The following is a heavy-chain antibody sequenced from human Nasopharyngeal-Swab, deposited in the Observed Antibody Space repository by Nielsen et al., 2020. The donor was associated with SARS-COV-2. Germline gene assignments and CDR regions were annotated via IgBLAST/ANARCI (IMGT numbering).Heavy chain of an antibody. CDR3: ARVAPLGPAMATAHFDY. D-gene: IGHD5-18*01. Sequence: SVKVSCKPSGGTFSKYAISWVRQAPGQGLEWMGGIIPIFGTANYAQKFQGRVTITADESTSTAYMELGSLRSEDTAVYYYARVAPLGPAMATAHFDYWGQGTLVTVSS. J-gene: IGHJ4*02. V-gene: IGHV1-69*13. CDR2: IIPIFGTA. CDR1: GGTFSKYA.